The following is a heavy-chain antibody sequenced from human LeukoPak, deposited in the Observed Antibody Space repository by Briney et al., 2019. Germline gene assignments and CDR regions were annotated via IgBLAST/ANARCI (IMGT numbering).Heavy chain of an antibody. CDR3: ARDHRIVDTVMSFHC. Sequence: PGGSLRLSCAASGFTFSSYAMSWVRQAPGKGLEWVSGISSAGDSTYYADSVKGRFTISRDNSGNTLYLQMNSLRADDTALYYCARDHRIVDTVMSFHCWGQGTLVTVSS. CDR1: GFTFSSYA. J-gene: IGHJ4*02. V-gene: IGHV3-23*01. D-gene: IGHD5-18*01. CDR2: ISSAGDST.